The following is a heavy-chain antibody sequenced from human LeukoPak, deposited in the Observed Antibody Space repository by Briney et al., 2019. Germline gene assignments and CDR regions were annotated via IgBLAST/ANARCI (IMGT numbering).Heavy chain of an antibody. D-gene: IGHD2-2*01. J-gene: IGHJ4*02. V-gene: IGHV3-48*01. Sequence: PGGSLRLSCAASGFTFSSNSMNWVRQAPGKGLEWVSYISRSRSTIYYADSVKGRFTISRDNAKNSLYLQMNSLRAEDTAVYYCAREAPYCSSTSCYAVNSFDYWGQGTLVTVSS. CDR3: AREAPYCSSTSCYAVNSFDY. CDR1: GFTFSSNS. CDR2: ISRSRSTI.